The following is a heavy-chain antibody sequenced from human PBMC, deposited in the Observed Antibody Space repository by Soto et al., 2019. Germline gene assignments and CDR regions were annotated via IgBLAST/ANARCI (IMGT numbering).Heavy chain of an antibody. J-gene: IGHJ4*02. CDR2: ILGSTGNT. CDR3: TKGAWLDY. V-gene: IGHV3-23*01. Sequence: EVQLLESGGGLVQPGGSLRLSCAASGFTFSTFDMSWVRQAPGKGLEWVSAILGSTGNTYYADSVKGRFTISKDNSENTLFLRMNSLRPEDTALYYCTKGAWLDYWGQGMLVTVSS. CDR1: GFTFSTFD. D-gene: IGHD3-9*01.